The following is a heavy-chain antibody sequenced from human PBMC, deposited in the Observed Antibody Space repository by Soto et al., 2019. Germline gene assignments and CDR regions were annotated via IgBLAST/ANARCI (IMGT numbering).Heavy chain of an antibody. D-gene: IGHD3-16*02. V-gene: IGHV4-30-2*06. Sequence: SETLSLTCVVSGGSVTSGGHSWSWIRQSPGKGLEWVGSIYQSEYAYYSPSLRSRVAISVDRSNNQVSLRMTSVTAADTAIYYCARGDTRLGELSHDYWCQGTLVTVSS. J-gene: IGHJ4*02. CDR3: ARGDTRLGELSHDY. CDR2: IYQSEYA. CDR1: GGSVTSGGHS.